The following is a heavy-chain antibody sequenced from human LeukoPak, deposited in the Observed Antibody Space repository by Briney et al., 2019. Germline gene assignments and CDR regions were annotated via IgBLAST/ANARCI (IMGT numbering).Heavy chain of an antibody. V-gene: IGHV1-69*01. CDR3: ARDNRPDYSNYGSWFDP. D-gene: IGHD4-11*01. Sequence: EASVKVSCKASGGTFSSYAISWVRQAPGQGLEWMGGIIPIFGTANYAQKFQGRVTITADESTSTAYMELSSLRSEDTAVYYCARDNRPDYSNYGSWFDPWGQGTLVTVSS. CDR2: IIPIFGTA. J-gene: IGHJ5*02. CDR1: GGTFSSYA.